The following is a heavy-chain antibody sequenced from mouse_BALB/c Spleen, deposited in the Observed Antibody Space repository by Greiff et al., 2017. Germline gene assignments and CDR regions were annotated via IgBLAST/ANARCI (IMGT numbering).Heavy chain of an antibody. J-gene: IGHJ4*01. Sequence: VQLKQSGPELVKPGASVKISCKASGYSFTGYYMHWVKQSHVKSLEWIGRINPYNGATSYNQNFKDKASLTVDKSSSTAYMELHSLTSEDSAVYYCARTLYYDYDYAMDYWGQGTSVTVSS. CDR3: ARTLYYDYDYAMDY. V-gene: IGHV1-31*01. D-gene: IGHD2-4*01. CDR1: GYSFTGYY. CDR2: INPYNGAT.